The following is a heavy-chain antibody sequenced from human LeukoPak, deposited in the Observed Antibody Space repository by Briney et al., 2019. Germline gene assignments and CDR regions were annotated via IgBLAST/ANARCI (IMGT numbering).Heavy chain of an antibody. CDR2: IYDSGSP. CDR1: GGSISSNNW. CDR3: ASGFGCSSTSCNDY. J-gene: IGHJ4*02. V-gene: IGHV4-4*02. Sequence: SGTLSLTCAVSGGSISSNNWWGWVRQPPGKGLGWIGEIYDSGSPNYNPSLKSRVTISVDKSRNHFSLNLSSVTAADTAVYYCASGFGCSSTSCNDYWGQGTLVTVSS. D-gene: IGHD2-2*01.